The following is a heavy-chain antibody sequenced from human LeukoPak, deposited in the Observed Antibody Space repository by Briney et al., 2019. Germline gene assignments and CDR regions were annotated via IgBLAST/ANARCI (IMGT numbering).Heavy chain of an antibody. D-gene: IGHD6-13*01. J-gene: IGHJ4*02. CDR2: INPNSGGT. CDR1: GYTFTGYY. CDR3: ARGLRYSSSWFPPGY. Sequence: ASVKVSCKASGYTFTGYYMHWVRQAPGQGLEWMGWINPNSGGTNYAQKFQGRVTMTRDTSISTAYMELSRLRSDDTAVYYCARGLRYSSSWFPPGYWGQGTLVTVSS. V-gene: IGHV1-2*02.